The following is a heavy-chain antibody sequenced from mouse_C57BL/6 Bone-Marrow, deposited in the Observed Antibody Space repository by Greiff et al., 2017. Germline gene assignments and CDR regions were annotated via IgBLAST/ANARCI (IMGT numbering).Heavy chain of an antibody. CDR1: GYSFTDYN. D-gene: IGHD3-2*02. CDR3: ARWRDSSGSYAMDY. V-gene: IGHV1-39*01. CDR2: INPNYGTT. J-gene: IGHJ4*01. Sequence: QLQESGPELVKPGASVKISCKASGYSFTDYNMNWVKQSNGKSLEWIGVINPNYGTTSYNQKFKGKATLTVDQSSSTAYMQLNSLTSEDSAVYYCARWRDSSGSYAMDYWGQGTSVTVSS.